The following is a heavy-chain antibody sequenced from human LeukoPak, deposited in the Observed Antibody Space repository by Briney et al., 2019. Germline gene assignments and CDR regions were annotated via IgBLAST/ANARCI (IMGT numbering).Heavy chain of an antibody. D-gene: IGHD2-2*01. CDR1: GGSISSSSYY. V-gene: IGHV4-39*07. CDR3: ARGYVVVPAAIVYYYMDV. J-gene: IGHJ6*03. CDR2: IYYSGST. Sequence: SETLSLTCTVSGGSISSSSYYWGWIRQPPGKGLEWIGSIYYSGSTYYNPSLKSRVTISVDTSKNQFSLKLSSVTAADTAVYYCARGYVVVPAAIVYYYMDVWGKGTTVTVSS.